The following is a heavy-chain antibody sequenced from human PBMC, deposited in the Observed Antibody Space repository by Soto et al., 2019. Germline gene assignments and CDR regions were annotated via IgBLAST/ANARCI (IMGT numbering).Heavy chain of an antibody. J-gene: IGHJ5*02. V-gene: IGHV4-39*02. CDR2: IYYSGST. D-gene: IGHD3-3*01. CDR1: GGSIISSSYY. Sequence: PSETLSLTCTVSGGSIISSSYYWVWIRQPPGKGLEWIGSIYYSGSTYYNPSLKSRVTISVDTSKNQFSLKLSSVTAADTAVYYCAKEGITIFGVVNNWFDPWGQGTLVTVS. CDR3: AKEGITIFGVVNNWFDP.